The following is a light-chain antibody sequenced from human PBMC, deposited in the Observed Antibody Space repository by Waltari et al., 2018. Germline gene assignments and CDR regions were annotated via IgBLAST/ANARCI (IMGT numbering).Light chain of an antibody. CDR2: DAS. CDR1: QSVGDF. Sequence: EIVLTQSPVTLSLSPGEGATLSCKTSQSVGDFLVWYQQRPGQAPRLLIYDASLRAAGIPARFSGSGSGTDFTLTISSLESEDSAVYFCQQRNSWPLTFGPGTTV. CDR3: QQRNSWPLT. J-gene: IGKJ3*01. V-gene: IGKV3-11*01.